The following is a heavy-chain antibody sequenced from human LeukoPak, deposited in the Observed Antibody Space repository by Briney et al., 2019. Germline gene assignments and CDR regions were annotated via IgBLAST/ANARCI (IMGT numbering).Heavy chain of an antibody. Sequence: GGSLRLSCAASGFTFSSYAMSWVRQAPGKGLEWVSGISGSGISTYYADSVKGRFTISRDDSKNTLYLQMNSLRAEDTAVYYCAKEPMTTVTFFDYWGQGTLVTVSS. D-gene: IGHD4-17*01. V-gene: IGHV3-23*01. CDR3: AKEPMTTVTFFDY. J-gene: IGHJ4*02. CDR2: ISGSGIST. CDR1: GFTFSSYA.